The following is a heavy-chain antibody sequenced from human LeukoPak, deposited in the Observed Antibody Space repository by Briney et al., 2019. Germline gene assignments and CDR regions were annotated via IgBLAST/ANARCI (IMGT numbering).Heavy chain of an antibody. Sequence: GGSLRLSCAASGFTFSTYAMNWVRQAPGNGLEWVSTISGSGGTPQYADSVKGRFTISRDNSKNTLHLQMNSLRAEDTAVYYCAKGGDLITYFDYWGQGTLVTVSS. V-gene: IGHV3-23*01. D-gene: IGHD3-16*01. CDR2: ISGSGGTP. CDR3: AKGGDLITYFDY. J-gene: IGHJ4*02. CDR1: GFTFSTYA.